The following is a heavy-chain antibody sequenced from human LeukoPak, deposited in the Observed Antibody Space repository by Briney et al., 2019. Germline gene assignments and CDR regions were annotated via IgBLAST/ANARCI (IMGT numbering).Heavy chain of an antibody. CDR1: GFTFSSYA. CDR2: ISYDGSNK. V-gene: IGHV3-30*04. CDR3: ARDLSGSYYVVGY. J-gene: IGHJ4*02. D-gene: IGHD1-26*01. Sequence: GRSLRLSCAASGFTFSSYAMHWVRQAPGKGLEWVAVISYDGSNKYYADSVKGRFTISRDNSKNTLYLQMNSLRAEDTAVYYCARDLSGSYYVVGYWGQGTLVTVSS.